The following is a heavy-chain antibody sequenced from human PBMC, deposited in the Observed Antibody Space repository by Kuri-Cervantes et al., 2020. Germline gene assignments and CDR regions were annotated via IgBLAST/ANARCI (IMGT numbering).Heavy chain of an antibody. CDR3: AKVGAYDYVWGSYFDY. V-gene: IGHV3-9*01. J-gene: IGHJ4*02. CDR2: ISWNSGSI. D-gene: IGHD3-16*01. Sequence: SLKISCAASGFTFDDYAMHWVRQAPGKGLEWVSGISWNSGSIGYADSVKGRFTISRDYAKNFLYLQMNSLRAEDTALYYCAKVGAYDYVWGSYFDYWGQGTLVTVSS. CDR1: GFTFDDYA.